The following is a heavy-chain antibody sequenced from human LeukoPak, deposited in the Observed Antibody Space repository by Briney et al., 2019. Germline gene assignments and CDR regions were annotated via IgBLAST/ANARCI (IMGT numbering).Heavy chain of an antibody. V-gene: IGHV4-38-2*02. CDR2: IYHSGST. D-gene: IGHD3-10*02. Sequence: SETLSLTCTVSGYSISSGYYWGWIRQPPGKGLEWIGSIYHSGSTYYNPSLKSRVTISVDTSKNRFSLKLSSVTAADTAVYYCARDVGWCSGDDYWGQGTLVTVSS. CDR1: GYSISSGYY. J-gene: IGHJ4*02. CDR3: ARDVGWCSGDDY.